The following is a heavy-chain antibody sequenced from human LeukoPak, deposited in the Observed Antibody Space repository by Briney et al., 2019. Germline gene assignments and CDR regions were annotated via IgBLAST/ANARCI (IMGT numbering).Heavy chain of an antibody. CDR1: GDSISTYF. J-gene: IGHJ4*02. Sequence: PSETLSLTCTVSGDSISTYFWSWIRQPAGKGLEWIGRTQTSGVTNYNPSLKSRVTMSVDTSKNQFSQILSSVTAADTAVYYCARNPVTAANPKFDHWGQGTLVTVSS. V-gene: IGHV4-4*07. CDR2: TQTSGVT. D-gene: IGHD2-21*02. CDR3: ARNPVTAANPKFDH.